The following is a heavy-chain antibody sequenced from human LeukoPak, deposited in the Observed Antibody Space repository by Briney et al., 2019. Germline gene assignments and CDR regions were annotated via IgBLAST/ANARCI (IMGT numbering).Heavy chain of an antibody. CDR3: AKSLAVSSGRQAFDM. CDR1: GFTFSTYA. V-gene: IGHV3-23*01. D-gene: IGHD6-25*01. J-gene: IGHJ3*02. Sequence: GGSLRLSCAASGFTFSTYAMNWVRQALGKGLEWVSAISGSGGSTYYADSVKGRFTISRDNSKNTLYLQMNSLRAADTAVYFCAKSLAVSSGRQAFDMWGQGTMVTVSS. CDR2: ISGSGGST.